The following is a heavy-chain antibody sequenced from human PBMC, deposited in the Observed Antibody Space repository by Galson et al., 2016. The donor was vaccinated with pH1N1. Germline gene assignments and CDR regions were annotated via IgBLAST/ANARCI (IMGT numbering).Heavy chain of an antibody. D-gene: IGHD6-13*01. V-gene: IGHV3-9*01. CDR2: INWNSGSI. Sequence: SLRLSCAASGFTFNNYALHWVRQAPGKGLEWVSGINWNSGSIGYADPVKGRFTISRDNARNSLYLQMNSLRPEDTALYYCAKASTGYSAEGVDYWGQGTLVTVSS. CDR1: GFTFNNYA. J-gene: IGHJ4*02. CDR3: AKASTGYSAEGVDY.